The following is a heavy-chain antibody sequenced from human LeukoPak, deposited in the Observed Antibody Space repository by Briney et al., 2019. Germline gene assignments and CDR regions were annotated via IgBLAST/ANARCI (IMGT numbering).Heavy chain of an antibody. CDR2: ITWNSGSI. CDR1: GFTFDDYA. D-gene: IGHD3-16*01. CDR3: AKGKVWGTFDI. V-gene: IGHV3-9*01. J-gene: IGHJ3*02. Sequence: SGGSLRLSCAASGFTFDDYAMHWVRHAPGKGLEWVSGITWNSGSIGYADSVKGRFTISRDNAKNSLYLQMNSLRAEDTALYHCAKGKVWGTFDIWGQGTMVTVSS.